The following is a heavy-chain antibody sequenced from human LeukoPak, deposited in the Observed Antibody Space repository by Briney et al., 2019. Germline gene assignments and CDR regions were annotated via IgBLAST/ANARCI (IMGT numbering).Heavy chain of an antibody. J-gene: IGHJ4*02. D-gene: IGHD4-17*01. CDR3: AKGGDGDYVSHH. Sequence: GGSLRLSCAASGFTFSSYVMNWVRQAPGKGLEWVATIIDIGTDTYYADTVKGRFTISRDNSKNTLYLHMNNLGGEDTAIYYCAKGGDGDYVSHHWGQGILVTVSS. CDR2: IIDIGTDT. CDR1: GFTFSSYV. V-gene: IGHV3-23*01.